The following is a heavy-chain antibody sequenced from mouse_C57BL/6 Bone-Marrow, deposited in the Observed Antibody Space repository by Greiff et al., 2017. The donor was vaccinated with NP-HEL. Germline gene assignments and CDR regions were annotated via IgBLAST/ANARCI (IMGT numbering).Heavy chain of an antibody. Sequence: VQLQQPGTELVKPGASVKLSCKASGYTFTSYCMHWVKQRPGQGLEWIGNINPSNGGTNYNEKFKSKATLTVDKSSSTAYMQLSSLTSEDSAVYCCAGCRDRRAWFAYWGQGTLVTVSA. CDR2: INPSNGGT. D-gene: IGHD3-3*01. CDR3: AGCRDRRAWFAY. J-gene: IGHJ3*01. CDR1: GYTFTSYC. V-gene: IGHV1-53*01.